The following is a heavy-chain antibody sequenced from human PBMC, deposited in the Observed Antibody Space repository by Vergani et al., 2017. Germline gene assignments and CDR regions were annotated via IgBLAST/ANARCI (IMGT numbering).Heavy chain of an antibody. V-gene: IGHV1-2*02. J-gene: IGHJ6*03. Sequence: QVQLVQSGAEVKKPGASVKVSCKASGYTFTGYYMHWVRQAPGQGLEWMGWINPNSGGTNYAQKFQGRVTMTRDTSISTAYMELSRLRSDDTAVYYCARGGGYDYIWVSSDPYYYMDVWGKGTTVTVSS. CDR2: INPNSGGT. D-gene: IGHD3-16*01. CDR3: ARGGGYDYIWVSSDPYYYMDV. CDR1: GYTFTGYY.